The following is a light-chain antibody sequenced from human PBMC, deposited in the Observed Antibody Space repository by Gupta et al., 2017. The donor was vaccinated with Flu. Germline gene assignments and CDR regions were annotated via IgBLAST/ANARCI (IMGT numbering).Light chain of an antibody. Sequence: GKTARTSVGGEKSGNKIVSWYQRKPAHARLLVVYDDNHRTAGTPGRFSGSNSENTATLTIRGGEDGEDADYYGQVEESGSDWVFGGGTRVTVL. CDR1: KSGNKI. J-gene: IGLJ3*02. CDR2: DDN. CDR3: QVEESGSDWV. V-gene: IGLV3-21*03.